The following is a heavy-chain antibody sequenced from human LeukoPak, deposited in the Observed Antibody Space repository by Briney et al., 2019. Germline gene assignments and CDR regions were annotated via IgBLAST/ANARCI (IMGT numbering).Heavy chain of an antibody. CDR1: GGSFSGYY. CDR3: ATQILLCHYY. D-gene: IGHD2-2*01. V-gene: IGHV4-34*01. Sequence: PSETLSLTCAVYGGSFSGYYRSWIRQPPGKGLEWIGEINHSGSTNYNPSLKSRVTISVDTSKNQFSLKLSSVTAADTAVYYCATQILLCHYYWGQGTLVTVSS. CDR2: INHSGST. J-gene: IGHJ4*02.